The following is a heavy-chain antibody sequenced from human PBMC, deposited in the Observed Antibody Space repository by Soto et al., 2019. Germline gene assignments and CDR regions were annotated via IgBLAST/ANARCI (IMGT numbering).Heavy chain of an antibody. CDR2: MNPKSANT. J-gene: IGHJ4*02. D-gene: IGHD4-4*01. CDR1: RYTLISYD. Sequence: ASVKVSCKASRYTLISYDINWVRQATGQGLEWMGWMNPKSANTGYAQNLQGRATMTRNTSISTAYMELSSLRSEDTAVYYCARSPSWETTVTPYYFDYWGQGTLVTVSS. CDR3: ARSPSWETTVTPYYFDY. V-gene: IGHV1-8*01.